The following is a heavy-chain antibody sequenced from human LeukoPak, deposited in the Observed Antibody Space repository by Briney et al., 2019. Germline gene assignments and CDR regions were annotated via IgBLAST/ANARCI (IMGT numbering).Heavy chain of an antibody. Sequence: GGSLRLSCVASGFTFSSYAMTWVRQAPGKGLAWVSGINWNGVSTSYVDSVKGRFTISRVNAKNSLYLQMNSLRAEDTALYYCARALSNYVDYHYYYYMDVWGKGTTVTVSS. CDR2: INWNGVST. J-gene: IGHJ6*03. D-gene: IGHD4-11*01. CDR1: GFTFSSYA. CDR3: ARALSNYVDYHYYYYMDV. V-gene: IGHV3-20*04.